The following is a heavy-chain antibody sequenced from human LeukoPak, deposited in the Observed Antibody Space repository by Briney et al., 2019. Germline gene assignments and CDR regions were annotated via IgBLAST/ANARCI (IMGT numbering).Heavy chain of an antibody. Sequence: GGSLRLSCAASGFTFNSYSMNWFRQAPGKGLEWVSSISSSSRFIYYADSVKGRFTISRDNAKNTLYLQMNSLRAEDTAVYYCARGGGYSYGSFDYWGQGTLVTVSS. V-gene: IGHV3-21*01. D-gene: IGHD5-18*01. CDR1: GFTFNSYS. J-gene: IGHJ4*02. CDR2: ISSSSRFI. CDR3: ARGGGYSYGSFDY.